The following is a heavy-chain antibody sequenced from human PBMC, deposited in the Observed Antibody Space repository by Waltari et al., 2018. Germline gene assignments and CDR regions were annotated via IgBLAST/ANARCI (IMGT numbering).Heavy chain of an antibody. V-gene: IGHV1-2*02. J-gene: IGHJ1*01. CDR3: ARAGADFWSGTKTPNAEYFQH. D-gene: IGHD3-3*01. CDR1: GYTFTGYY. CDR2: INPNSGGT. Sequence: QVQLVQSGAEVKKPGASVQVSCKASGYTFTGYYMHWVRQAPGQGPEWMGWINPNSGGTNYAQKFQGRVTMTRDTSISTAYMELSRLRSDDTAVYYCARAGADFWSGTKTPNAEYFQHWGQGTLVTVSS.